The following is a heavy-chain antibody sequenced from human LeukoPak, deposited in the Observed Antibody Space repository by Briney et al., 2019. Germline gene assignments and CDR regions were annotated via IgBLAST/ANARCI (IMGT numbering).Heavy chain of an antibody. CDR3: ARGGRVDTAMVSPGDWFDP. J-gene: IGHJ5*02. CDR1: GGSINSYY. V-gene: IGHV4-59*01. Sequence: SETLSLTCSVSGGSINSYYWTWIRQPPGKGLEWIGYIYSSGSTKYNPSLKSRVTITIDTSKNQFSLKLSSVTAADTAVYYCARGGRVDTAMVSPGDWFDPWGQGTLVTVSS. CDR2: IYSSGST. D-gene: IGHD5-18*01.